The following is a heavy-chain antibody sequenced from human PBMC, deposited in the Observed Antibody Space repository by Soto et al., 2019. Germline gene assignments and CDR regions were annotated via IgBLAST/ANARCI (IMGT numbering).Heavy chain of an antibody. D-gene: IGHD6-19*01. CDR2: IIPIFGTA. Sequence: QVQLVQSGAEVKKPGSSVKVSCKASGGTFSSYAISWVRQAPGQGLEWMGGIIPIFGTANYAQKFQGRVTITADESTSPAYMELSSLRSDDTAVYYCASPYSSGWYGWFDPWGQGTLVTVSS. J-gene: IGHJ5*02. CDR3: ASPYSSGWYGWFDP. V-gene: IGHV1-69*12. CDR1: GGTFSSYA.